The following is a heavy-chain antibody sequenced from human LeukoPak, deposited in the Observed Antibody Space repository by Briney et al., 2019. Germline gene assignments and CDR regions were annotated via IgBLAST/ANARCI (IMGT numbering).Heavy chain of an antibody. CDR2: ISSSSSYI. Sequence: GGSLRLSCAASGFDFSNYTMNWVRQAPGKGLEWVSSISSSSSYIYYADSVKGRFTISRDNANNSLFLQMNSLRAEDTAIYYCATYRQVLLPFESWGQGTLVTVSS. D-gene: IGHD2-8*02. CDR1: GFDFSNYT. CDR3: ATYRQVLLPFES. V-gene: IGHV3-21*04. J-gene: IGHJ4*02.